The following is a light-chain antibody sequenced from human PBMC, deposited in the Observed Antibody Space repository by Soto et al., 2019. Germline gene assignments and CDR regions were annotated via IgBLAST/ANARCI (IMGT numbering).Light chain of an antibody. V-gene: IGLV2-14*01. J-gene: IGLJ1*01. CDR2: EVS. CDR3: SSYTTSNTPLYV. Sequence: QSVLTQPASVSGSPGQSITISCTGTSSDVGGYKYVSWYQQHPDKAPKLIIFEVSNRPSGISSRFSGSKSGNTASLTISGLQAEDEANYYCSSYTTSNTPLYVFGTGTKVTVL. CDR1: SSDVGGYKY.